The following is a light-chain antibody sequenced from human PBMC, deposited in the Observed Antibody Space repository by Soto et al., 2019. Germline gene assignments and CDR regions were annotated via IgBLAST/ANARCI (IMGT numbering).Light chain of an antibody. Sequence: EIVLTQSPGTLSLSPGERATLSCRASESVTSNQLAWYQQKPGQAPRLLIYGVFIRASGIPDRFSGSGSGTDFTLTISALEPEDFAVYYCQRYGTSRGTFGQGTKLEIK. CDR1: ESVTSNQ. CDR3: QRYGTSRGT. V-gene: IGKV3-20*01. J-gene: IGKJ2*01. CDR2: GVF.